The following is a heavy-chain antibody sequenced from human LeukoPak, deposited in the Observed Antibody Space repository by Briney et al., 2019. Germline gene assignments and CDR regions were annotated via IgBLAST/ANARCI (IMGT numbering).Heavy chain of an antibody. Sequence: GGSLRLSCAASGFTFSSYGMSWVRQAPGKGLEWVSAISGSGGSTYYADSVKGRFTISRDNSKNTLYLQMNSLKTEDTAVYYCTRQGGVAPDPDYYYYMDVWGKGTTVTISS. CDR2: ISGSGGST. V-gene: IGHV3-23*01. CDR3: TRQGGVAPDPDYYYYMDV. D-gene: IGHD2-15*01. CDR1: GFTFSSYG. J-gene: IGHJ6*03.